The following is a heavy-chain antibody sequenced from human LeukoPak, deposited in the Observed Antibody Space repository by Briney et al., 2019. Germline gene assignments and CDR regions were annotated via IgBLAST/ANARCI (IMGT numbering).Heavy chain of an antibody. CDR1: GGSISSGDYC. J-gene: IGHJ3*02. Sequence: SQTLSLTCTVSGGSISSGDYCWSWIRQPPGKGLEWIGYIYYSGSTYYNPSLKSRVTISVDTSKNQFSLKLSSVTAADTAVYYCARETTSYSSSWYGVGDAFDIWGQGTMVTVSS. CDR3: ARETTSYSSSWYGVGDAFDI. V-gene: IGHV4-30-4*01. D-gene: IGHD6-13*01. CDR2: IYYSGST.